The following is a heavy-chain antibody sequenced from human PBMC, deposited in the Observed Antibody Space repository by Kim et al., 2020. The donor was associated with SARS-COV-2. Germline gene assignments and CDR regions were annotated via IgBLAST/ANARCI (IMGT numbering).Heavy chain of an antibody. CDR1: SGYY. V-gene: IGHV3-11*01. CDR3: ARAVGLDF. J-gene: IGHJ4*02. Sequence: SGYYWGWIRQPPGKGLEWVSYISHDGTIYYADSVRGRFTISRDNVRNSVYLQMNSLRVEDTAIYYCARAVGLDFWGQGTLVTVSS. CDR2: ISHDGTI.